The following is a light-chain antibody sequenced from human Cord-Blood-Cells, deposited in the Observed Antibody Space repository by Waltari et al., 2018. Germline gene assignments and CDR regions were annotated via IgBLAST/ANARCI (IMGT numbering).Light chain of an antibody. CDR1: QGISSY. J-gene: IGKJ1*01. V-gene: IGKV1-9*01. CDR2: AAS. CDR3: QQLNSYPCT. Sequence: DIQLTQSPSCLSASVGDRVTIPCRASQGISSYLAWYQQKPGNAPKLLIYAASTSQSGVPSRFSGSGSGTEFTLTISSLQPEDFATYYCQQLNSYPCTFGQGTKVEIK.